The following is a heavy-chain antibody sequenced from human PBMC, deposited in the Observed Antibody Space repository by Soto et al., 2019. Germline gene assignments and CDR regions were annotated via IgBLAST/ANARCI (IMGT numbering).Heavy chain of an antibody. CDR1: GIIFSRYW. CDR2: ISPDGSRT. D-gene: IGHD4-17*01. V-gene: IGHV3-74*01. Sequence: EVQVVESGGGLVQPGGSLRLSCAASGIIFSRYWTHWVRQAPGKGLVWVSRISPDGSRTSYADSVKGRFTISRDNAKNTLSLQVNRLRVDDTAVYYCAVHGDYDAFDIWGQGTMVTVSS. J-gene: IGHJ3*02. CDR3: AVHGDYDAFDI.